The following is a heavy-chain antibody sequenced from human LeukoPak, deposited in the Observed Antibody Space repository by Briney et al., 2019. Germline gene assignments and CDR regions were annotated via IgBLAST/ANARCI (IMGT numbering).Heavy chain of an antibody. V-gene: IGHV3-66*02. D-gene: IGHD3-3*01. Sequence: PGGSLRLSCAASGFTVSSNYMSWVRQAPGKGLEWVSVIYSGGSTYYADFVKGRFTISRDNSKNTLYLQMNSLRAEDTAVYYCAVSFGVVRLNDYWGQGTLVTVSS. CDR2: IYSGGST. J-gene: IGHJ4*02. CDR3: AVSFGVVRLNDY. CDR1: GFTVSSNY.